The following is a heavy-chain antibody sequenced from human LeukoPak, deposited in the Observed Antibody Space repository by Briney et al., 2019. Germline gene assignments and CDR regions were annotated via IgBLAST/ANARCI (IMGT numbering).Heavy chain of an antibody. CDR2: ISYDGSNK. V-gene: IGHV3-30*18. CDR1: GFTFSSYG. J-gene: IGHJ4*02. CDR3: AKSPASGWDYGSGSYHNY. D-gene: IGHD3-10*01. Sequence: PGGSLRLSCAASGFTFSSYGMHWVRQAPGKGLEWVAVISYDGSNKYYADSVKGRFTISRDNSKNTLYLQMNSLRAEDTAVYYCAKSPASGWDYGSGSYHNYWGQGTLVTVSS.